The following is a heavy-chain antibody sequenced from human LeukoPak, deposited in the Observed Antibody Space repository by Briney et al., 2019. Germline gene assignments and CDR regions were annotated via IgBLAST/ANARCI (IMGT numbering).Heavy chain of an antibody. CDR1: GFTFSNAW. Sequence: GGSLTLSCAGSGFTFSNAWVSWLRQAPGKGLEWVGRIKSKTDGGTTDYAAPVKGRFTISRDDSINTLYLHMNSLRTEDTAVYYCSTVPDRHHDSYDIWGQGTMVIVSS. CDR3: STVPDRHHDSYDI. CDR2: IKSKTDGGTT. J-gene: IGHJ3*02. V-gene: IGHV3-15*01.